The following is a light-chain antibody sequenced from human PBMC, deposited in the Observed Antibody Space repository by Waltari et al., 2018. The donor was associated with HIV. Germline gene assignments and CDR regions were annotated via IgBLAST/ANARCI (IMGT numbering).Light chain of an antibody. V-gene: IGLV1-47*01. J-gene: IGLJ1*01. CDR2: KNI. CDR1: SSNIGNDH. Sequence: QSVLTQPPSASGTPGQRVTIAGSRSSSNIGNDHVHWYQQLPGTTPKLLIYKNIQRPSGVPDRFAGSKSGTSAYLAISGLRSEDESDYYCVGWDASLSAYVFGAGTKVTVL. CDR3: VGWDASLSAYV.